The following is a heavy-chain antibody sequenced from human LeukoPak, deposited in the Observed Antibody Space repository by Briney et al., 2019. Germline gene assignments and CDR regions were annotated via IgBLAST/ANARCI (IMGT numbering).Heavy chain of an antibody. V-gene: IGHV4-39*01. CDR3: ARRVPGLDWTNYFDY. CDR2: IYYSGST. Sequence: SETLSLTCTVSGGSISSYYWGWIRQPPGKGLEWIGSIYYSGSTYYNPSLKSRVTISVDTSKNQFSLKLSSVTAADTAVYYCARRVPGLDWTNYFDYWGQGTLVTVSS. CDR1: GGSISSYY. J-gene: IGHJ4*02. D-gene: IGHD3/OR15-3a*01.